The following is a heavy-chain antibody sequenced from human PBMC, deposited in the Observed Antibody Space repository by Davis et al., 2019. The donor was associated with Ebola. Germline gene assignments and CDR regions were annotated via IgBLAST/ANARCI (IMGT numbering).Heavy chain of an antibody. CDR2: IIPIFGTA. Sequence: SVKVSCKASGGTFSSYAISWVRQAPGQGLEWMGGIIPIFGTANYAQKFQGRVTITADKSTSTAYLELSSLRSEDTAVYYCANTTGDYDFWSGYYTGYFDYWGQGTLVTVSS. CDR1: GGTFSSYA. V-gene: IGHV1-69*06. CDR3: ANTTGDYDFWSGYYTGYFDY. D-gene: IGHD3-3*01. J-gene: IGHJ4*02.